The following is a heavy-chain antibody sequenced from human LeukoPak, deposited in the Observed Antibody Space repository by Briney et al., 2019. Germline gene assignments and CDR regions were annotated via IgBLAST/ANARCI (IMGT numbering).Heavy chain of an antibody. J-gene: IGHJ3*02. CDR2: IKSDGIGT. CDR3: ASRRDGYNAFDI. CDR1: GFTFRNYW. Sequence: GGSLRLACVASGFTFRNYWMHWVRQVPGKGLVWVSRIKSDGIGTNYADSVKGRFTISRDNAENTLYPQMNSLRAEDTAVYYCASRRDGYNAFDIWGQGTMVTVSS. D-gene: IGHD5-24*01. V-gene: IGHV3-74*01.